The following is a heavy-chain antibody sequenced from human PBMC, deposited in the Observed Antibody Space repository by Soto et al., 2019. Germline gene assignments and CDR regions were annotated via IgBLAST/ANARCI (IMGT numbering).Heavy chain of an antibody. V-gene: IGHV4-34*01. CDR1: GGSFSGYY. CDR3: ARGRRYSSSWLVY. Sequence: PSETLSLTCAVYGGSFSGYYWSWIRQPPGKGLEWIGEINHSGSTNYNPSLKSRVTISVDTSKNQFSLKLSSVTAADTAVYYCARGRRYSSSWLVYRGQGTLVTVSS. J-gene: IGHJ4*02. D-gene: IGHD6-13*01. CDR2: INHSGST.